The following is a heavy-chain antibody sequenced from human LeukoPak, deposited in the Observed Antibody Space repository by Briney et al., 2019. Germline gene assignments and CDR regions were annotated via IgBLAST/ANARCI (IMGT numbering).Heavy chain of an antibody. CDR2: IYHSGST. D-gene: IGHD2-15*01. J-gene: IGHJ1*01. CDR1: GGSISSGGYS. CDR3: ARGALSQYCSGGSCQSRAYFQH. Sequence: TSETLSLTCAVSGGSISSGGYSWSWIRQPPGKGLEWIGYIYHSGSTYYNPSLKSRVTISVDRSKSQFSLKLSSVTAADTAVYYCARGALSQYCSGGSCQSRAYFQHWGQGTLVTVSS. V-gene: IGHV4-30-2*01.